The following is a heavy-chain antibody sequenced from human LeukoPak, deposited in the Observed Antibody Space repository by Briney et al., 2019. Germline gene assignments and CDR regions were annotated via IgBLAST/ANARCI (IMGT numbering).Heavy chain of an antibody. V-gene: IGHV3-7*03. Sequence: PGGSLRLSCAVSGFTFSTYWMSWVRQAPGKGLEWGANIKEDGSESDYVDSVKGRFTISRNNAKNSLYLQMNSLRAEDTAMYYCATAEGTSCCNFDYWGQGTLVTVSS. CDR3: ATAEGTSCCNFDY. D-gene: IGHD2-2*01. J-gene: IGHJ4*02. CDR1: GFTFSTYW. CDR2: IKEDGSES.